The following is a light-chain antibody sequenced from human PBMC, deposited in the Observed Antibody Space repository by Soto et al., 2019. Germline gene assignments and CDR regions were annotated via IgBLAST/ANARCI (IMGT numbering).Light chain of an antibody. Sequence: DIQLTQSPSFLSASVGDRVTITCRASQGISSYLAWYQQKPGKAPKLLIYAASTLQSGVPSRFSGSGSGTEFTLTISSLQPEDFATYYCQQLFRFGQGTKVEIK. V-gene: IGKV1-9*01. CDR3: QQLFR. CDR2: AAS. CDR1: QGISSY. J-gene: IGKJ1*01.